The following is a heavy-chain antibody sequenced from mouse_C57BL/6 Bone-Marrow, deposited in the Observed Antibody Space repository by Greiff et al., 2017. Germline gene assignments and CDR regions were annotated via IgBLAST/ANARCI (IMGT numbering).Heavy chain of an antibody. CDR2: INPGSGGT. CDR3: ARSSYWYFDV. V-gene: IGHV1-54*01. J-gene: IGHJ1*03. CDR1: GYAFTNYL. Sequence: QVQLQQSGAELVRPGTSVKVSCKASGYAFTNYLIEWVKQRPGQGLEWIGVINPGSGGTNYNEKFKGKATLTADKSSSTAYMQRSSLTSEDSAVYFCARSSYWYFDVWGTGTTVTVSS. D-gene: IGHD1-1*01.